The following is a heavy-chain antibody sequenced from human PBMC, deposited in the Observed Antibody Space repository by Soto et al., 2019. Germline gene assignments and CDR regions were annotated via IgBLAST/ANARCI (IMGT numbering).Heavy chain of an antibody. CDR1: GFTFGDYA. D-gene: IGHD3-22*01. CDR3: TRDNSDRGLDAFDI. CDR2: IRSKAYGGTT. Sequence: GGSLRLSCTASGFTFGDYAMSWVRQAPGKGLEWVGFIRSKAYGGTTEYAASVKGRFTISRDDSKSIAYLQMNSLKTEDTAVYYCTRDNSDRGLDAFDIWGQGTMVTVSS. V-gene: IGHV3-49*04. J-gene: IGHJ3*02.